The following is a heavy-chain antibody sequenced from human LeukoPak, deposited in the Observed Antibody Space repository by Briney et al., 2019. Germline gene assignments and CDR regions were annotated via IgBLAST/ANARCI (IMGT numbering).Heavy chain of an antibody. CDR2: IKQDGSEK. J-gene: IGHJ4*02. Sequence: GGSLRLSCAASGFTFSSYWMSWVRQAPGKGLEWVANIKQDGSEKYYVDAVKGRFTISRDNAKNSLYLQMNSLRAEDTAVYYCARNSYCRGGSCYLDYWGQGTLVTVSS. V-gene: IGHV3-7*01. CDR1: GFTFSSYW. CDR3: ARNSYCRGGSCYLDY. D-gene: IGHD2-15*01.